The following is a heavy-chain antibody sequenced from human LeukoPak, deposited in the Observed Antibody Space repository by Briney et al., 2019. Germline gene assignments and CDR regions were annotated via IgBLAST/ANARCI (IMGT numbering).Heavy chain of an antibody. V-gene: IGHV3-23*01. D-gene: IGHD3-10*01. Sequence: GGSLRLSCAASGFTFSSYAMSWVRQAPGKGLEGVSAISGSGGSTYYADSVKGRFTISRDNSKNTLYLQMNSLRAEDTAVYYCAKDHAFGELSFFDYWGQGTLVTVSS. CDR1: GFTFSSYA. J-gene: IGHJ4*02. CDR3: AKDHAFGELSFFDY. CDR2: ISGSGGST.